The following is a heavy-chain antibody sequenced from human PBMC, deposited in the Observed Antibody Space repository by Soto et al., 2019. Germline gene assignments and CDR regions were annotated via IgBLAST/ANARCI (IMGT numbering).Heavy chain of an antibody. J-gene: IGHJ4*02. CDR1: GGTFNIYG. V-gene: IGHV1-69*12. Sequence: QVQLEQSGTEVKKPGSSVKVSCRSSGGTFNIYGFSWVRQAPGQGLEWMGGIIPILGSTQYAQRFQGRAIINADESTSTVYMQLNSLTSEDTDIYFCARDKDDSSGYFSGWGQGTLVTVSS. D-gene: IGHD3-22*01. CDR2: IIPILGST. CDR3: ARDKDDSSGYFSG.